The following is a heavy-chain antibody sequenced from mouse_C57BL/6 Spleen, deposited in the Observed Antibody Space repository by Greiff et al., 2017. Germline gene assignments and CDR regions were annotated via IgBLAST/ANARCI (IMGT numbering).Heavy chain of an antibody. CDR3: TRYASSFAY. CDR2: IDPETGGT. J-gene: IGHJ3*01. D-gene: IGHD6-5*01. Sequence: QVQLKESGAELVRPGASVTLSCKASGYTFTDYEMHWVKQTPVHGLEWIGAIDPETGGTAYNQKFKGKAILTADKSSSTAYMELRSLTSEDSAVYYCTRYASSFAYWGQGTLVTVSA. V-gene: IGHV1-15*01. CDR1: GYTFTDYE.